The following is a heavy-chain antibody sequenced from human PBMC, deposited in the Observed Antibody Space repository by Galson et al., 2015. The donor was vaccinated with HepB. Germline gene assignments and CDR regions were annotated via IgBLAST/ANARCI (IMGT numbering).Heavy chain of an antibody. Sequence: SLRLSCAASGFTFDDYTMHWVRQAPGKGLEWVSLINWNGDNIYYADFVRGRFTISRDNSKSSLYLQMNSLRTEDAALYYCAKGITGTATFDSWGRGTLVTVSS. CDR2: INWNGDNI. CDR1: GFTFDDYT. D-gene: IGHD1-7*01. V-gene: IGHV3-43*01. CDR3: AKGITGTATFDS. J-gene: IGHJ4*02.